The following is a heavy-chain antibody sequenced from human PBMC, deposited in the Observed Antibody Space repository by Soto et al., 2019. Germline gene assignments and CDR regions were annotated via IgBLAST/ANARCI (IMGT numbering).Heavy chain of an antibody. CDR3: ARQMRGPIPHFGWLSPVAS. V-gene: IGHV4-30-4*01. D-gene: IGHD3-9*01. Sequence: SETLSLTCTVSGGSISSGDYYWSWIRQPPGEGLEWIGYIYYSGSTYYNPPLQSRVTMSLDTSKNQFSLKLTSVTAADAAVYFCARQMRGPIPHFGWLSPVASWGQGTLVTVSS. J-gene: IGHJ5*02. CDR1: GGSISSGDYY. CDR2: IYYSGST.